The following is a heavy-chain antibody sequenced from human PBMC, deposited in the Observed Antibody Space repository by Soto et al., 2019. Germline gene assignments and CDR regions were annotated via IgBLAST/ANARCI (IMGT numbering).Heavy chain of an antibody. CDR3: AREDDYGYRYINYGLDV. D-gene: IGHD4-17*01. J-gene: IGHJ6*02. CDR1: GFTFNIYA. V-gene: IGHV3-30-3*01. Sequence: GGSLRLSCAASGFTFNIYALHWVRQAPGKGLGWVAVISFDGTKKYYSDSVKGRFTISRDNLKNTLYLQMNNLRVEDAALYFCAREDDYGYRYINYGLDVWGQGTTVTVSS. CDR2: ISFDGTKK.